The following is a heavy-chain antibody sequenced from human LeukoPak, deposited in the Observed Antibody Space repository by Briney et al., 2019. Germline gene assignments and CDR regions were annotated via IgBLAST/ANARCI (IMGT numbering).Heavy chain of an antibody. CDR2: ISSSGSTI. V-gene: IGHV3-11*04. J-gene: IGHJ5*02. CDR1: EFTFSDYY. CDR3: ARVKKGSGSYYNVYWFDP. D-gene: IGHD3-10*01. Sequence: GGSLRLSCAASEFTFSDYYMSWIRQAPGKGLEWVSYISSSGSTIYYADSVKGRFTISRDNAKNSLYLQMNSLRAEDTAVYYCARVKKGSGSYYNVYWFDPWAQGTLVTVSS.